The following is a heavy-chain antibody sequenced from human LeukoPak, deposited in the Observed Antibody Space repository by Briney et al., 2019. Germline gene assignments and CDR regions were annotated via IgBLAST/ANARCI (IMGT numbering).Heavy chain of an antibody. CDR1: GYTFTSYA. Sequence: SVKVSCKASGYTFTSYAISWVRQAPGQGLEWMGRIIPILGIANYAQKFQGRVTITADKSTSTAYMELSSLRSEDTAVYYCARDPSYSSGWGNYYFDYWGQGTLVTVSS. D-gene: IGHD6-19*01. V-gene: IGHV1-69*04. CDR2: IIPILGIA. J-gene: IGHJ4*02. CDR3: ARDPSYSSGWGNYYFDY.